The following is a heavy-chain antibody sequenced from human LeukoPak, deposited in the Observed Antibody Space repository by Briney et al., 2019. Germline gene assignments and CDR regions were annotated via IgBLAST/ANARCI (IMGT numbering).Heavy chain of an antibody. V-gene: IGHV4-34*01. Sequence: SETLSLTCAVYGGSFSGYYWSWIRQPPGKGLEWIGEINHSGSTNYNPSLKSRVTISVDMSKNQFSLKLSSVTAADTAVYYCARDPGYYDILTGYSSYYFDYWGQGTLVIVSS. CDR2: INHSGST. CDR1: GGSFSGYY. D-gene: IGHD3-9*01. J-gene: IGHJ4*02. CDR3: ARDPGYYDILTGYSSYYFDY.